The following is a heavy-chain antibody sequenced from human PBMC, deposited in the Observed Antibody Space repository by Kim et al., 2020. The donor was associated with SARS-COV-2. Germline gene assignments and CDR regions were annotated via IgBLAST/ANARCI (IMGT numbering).Heavy chain of an antibody. CDR3: AAASRTGDYGMDG. CDR2: IVVGSGTT. V-gene: IGHV1-58*01. Sequence: SVKVSCKASGFTFTTSAVQWVRQARGQRLEWIGWIVVGSGTTKYAQKFQERVTITRDISTSTAYMELNSLRSEDTAVYYCAAASRTGDYGMDGWGQGTT. J-gene: IGHJ6*02. CDR1: GFTFTTSA. D-gene: IGHD4-17*01.